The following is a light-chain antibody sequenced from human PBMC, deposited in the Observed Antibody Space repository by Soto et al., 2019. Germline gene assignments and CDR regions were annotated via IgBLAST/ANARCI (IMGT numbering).Light chain of an antibody. Sequence: DIVMPQSPDSLAVSLGGRASISCKSSQSVLYTPNSKNYLAWYQQKPGQPPKLLIYWASTRESGVPERFSGSGSGTDFTLTISSLQAEDVAVYSCQQYYSTPLTFGGGTKVELQ. V-gene: IGKV4-1*01. J-gene: IGKJ4*01. CDR1: QSVLYTPNSKNY. CDR3: QQYYSTPLT. CDR2: WAS.